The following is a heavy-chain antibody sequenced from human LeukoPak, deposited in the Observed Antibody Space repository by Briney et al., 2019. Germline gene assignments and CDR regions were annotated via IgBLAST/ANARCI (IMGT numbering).Heavy chain of an antibody. CDR3: ARAPWVEDTAVALDY. V-gene: IGHV1-69*13. D-gene: IGHD5-18*01. Sequence: ASVKVSCKASGGTFSSYAISWVRQAPGQGLEWMGGIIPIFGTANYAQKFQGRVTITADESTSTAYMELSSLRSEDTAVYYCARAPWVEDTAVALDYWGQGTLVTVSS. J-gene: IGHJ4*02. CDR1: GGTFSSYA. CDR2: IIPIFGTA.